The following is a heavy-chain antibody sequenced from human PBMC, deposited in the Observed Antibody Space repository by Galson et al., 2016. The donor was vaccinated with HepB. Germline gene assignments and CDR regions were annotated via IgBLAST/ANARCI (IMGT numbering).Heavy chain of an antibody. CDR1: GGIFGSYA. CDR2: IIPSFVTP. J-gene: IGHJ4*02. D-gene: IGHD5-12*01. V-gene: IGHV1-69*13. Sequence: SVKVSCKASGGIFGSYAISWVRQAPGQGLEWMGGIIPSFVTPTYAQKFQGRVTITADESTSTVSMELSSLKSEDTAVYYCARELGYSDDLGDSWGQGTLVTVSS. CDR3: ARELGYSDDLGDS.